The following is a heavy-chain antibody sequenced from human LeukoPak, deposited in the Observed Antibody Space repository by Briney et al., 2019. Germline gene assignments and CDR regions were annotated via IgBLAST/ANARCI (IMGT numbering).Heavy chain of an antibody. J-gene: IGHJ4*02. V-gene: IGHV4-59*01. CDR1: GGSISSYY. D-gene: IGHD3-22*01. Sequence: SETLSLTCTVSGGSISSYYWSWIRQPPGKGLEWIGYIYYSGSTNYNPSLKSRVTISVDTSKNQFSLKLSSVTAADTAVYYCARGDSSGYYGDYFDFWGQGTLVTASS. CDR2: IYYSGST. CDR3: ARGDSSGYYGDYFDF.